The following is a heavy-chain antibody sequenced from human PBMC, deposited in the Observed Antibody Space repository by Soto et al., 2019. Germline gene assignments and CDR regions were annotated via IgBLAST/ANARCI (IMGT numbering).Heavy chain of an antibody. D-gene: IGHD5-12*01. V-gene: IGHV3-64*01. CDR3: ARSGGKDIVATILRLPGDY. J-gene: IGHJ4*02. CDR1: GFTFSSYA. CDR2: ISSNGGST. Sequence: GGSLRLSCAASGFTFSSYAMHWVRQAPGKGLEYVSAISSNGGSTYYANSVKGRFTISRDNSKNTLYLQMGSRRAEDMAVYYCARSGGKDIVATILRLPGDYWGQGTLVTVSS.